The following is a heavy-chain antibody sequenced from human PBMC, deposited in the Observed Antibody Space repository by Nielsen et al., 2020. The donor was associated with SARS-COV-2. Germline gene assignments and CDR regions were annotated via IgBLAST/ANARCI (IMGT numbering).Heavy chain of an antibody. Sequence: GESLKISCAASGFTFSSYGMHWVRQAPGKGLEWVAFIRYDGSNKYYADSVKGRFTISRDNSKNTLYLQMNSLRAEDTAVYYCATTGDWTTLLWGQGTLVTVSS. CDR2: IRYDGSNK. CDR3: ATTGDWTTLL. CDR1: GFTFSSYG. J-gene: IGHJ4*02. D-gene: IGHD2-21*02. V-gene: IGHV3-30*02.